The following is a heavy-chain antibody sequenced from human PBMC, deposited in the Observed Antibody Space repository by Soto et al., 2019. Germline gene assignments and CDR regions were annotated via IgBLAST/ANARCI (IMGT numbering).Heavy chain of an antibody. CDR2: INAGNGNT. J-gene: IGHJ3*02. CDR1: GYTFTSYA. CDR3: AREAAGMGGWDYQGPDAFDI. D-gene: IGHD1-26*01. Sequence: GASVKVSCKASGYTFTSYAMHWVRQAPGQRLEWMGWINAGNGNTKYSQKFQGRVTVTKDTSASTAYMELSSLRSEDTAVYYCAREAAGMGGWDYQGPDAFDIWGQGTMVTVSS. V-gene: IGHV1-3*01.